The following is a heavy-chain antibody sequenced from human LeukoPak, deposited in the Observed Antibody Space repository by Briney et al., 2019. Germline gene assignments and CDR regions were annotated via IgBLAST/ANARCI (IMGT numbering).Heavy chain of an antibody. D-gene: IGHD6-19*01. V-gene: IGHV3-30*18. J-gene: IGHJ6*02. CDR2: ISYDGSNK. CDR3: AKGTVAGTDYYYYGMDV. CDR1: GFTFSSYG. Sequence: PGRSLRLSCAASGFTFSSYGMHWVRQAPGKGLEWVAVISYDGSNKYYADSVKGRLTISRDNSKNTLYLQMNSLRAEDTAVYYCAKGTVAGTDYYYYGMDVWGQGTTVTVSS.